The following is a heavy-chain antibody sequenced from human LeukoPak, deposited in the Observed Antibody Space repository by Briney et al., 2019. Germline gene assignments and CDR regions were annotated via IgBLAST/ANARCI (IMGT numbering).Heavy chain of an antibody. D-gene: IGHD1-14*01. V-gene: IGHV3-33*03. CDR1: GFTFGGYG. Sequence: GGSLRLSCAGSGFTFGGYGMHWFRQTPGKGLEWVAVIAYDGSRAFYADSVKGRFTISRDNSKNTMSVQMDDLRAEDTAVYYCTIYNNDHFDYWSQGTLVTVSS. J-gene: IGHJ4*02. CDR2: IAYDGSRA. CDR3: TIYNNDHFDY.